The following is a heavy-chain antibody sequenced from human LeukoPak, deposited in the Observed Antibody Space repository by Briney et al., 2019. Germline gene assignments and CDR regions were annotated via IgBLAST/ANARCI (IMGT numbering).Heavy chain of an antibody. CDR1: GYTFTSYY. CDR2: INPSGGST. CDR3: ARQVVDTAMVYYFDY. V-gene: IGHV1-46*01. D-gene: IGHD5-18*01. Sequence: ASVKVSCKASGYTFTSYYMHWVRQAPGQGLEWMGIINPSGGSTSYAQKFQGRVTMTRDMSTSTVYMELSSLRSEDTAVYYCARQVVDTAMVYYFDYWGQGTLVTVSS. J-gene: IGHJ4*02.